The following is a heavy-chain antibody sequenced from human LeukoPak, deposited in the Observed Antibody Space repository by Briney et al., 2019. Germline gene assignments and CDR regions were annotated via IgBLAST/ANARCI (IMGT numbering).Heavy chain of an antibody. CDR1: GGSISSSNW. Sequence: SETLSLTCAVSGGSISSSNWWSWVRQPPGKGLEWIGEIYHSGSTNYNPSLKSRVTISVDKSKNQFSLKLSSVTAADTAVYYCARDGRGYSYGLDYWGQGTLVTVSS. J-gene: IGHJ4*02. V-gene: IGHV4-4*02. CDR2: IYHSGST. CDR3: ARDGRGYSYGLDY. D-gene: IGHD5-18*01.